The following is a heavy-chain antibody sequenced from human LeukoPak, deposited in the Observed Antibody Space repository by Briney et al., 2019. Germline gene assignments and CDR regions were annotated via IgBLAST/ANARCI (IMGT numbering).Heavy chain of an antibody. CDR1: GFTFRDYA. CDR2: VSGSGGST. V-gene: IGHV3-23*01. Sequence: GGSLRLSCAASGFTFRDYAMTWVRQAPGKGLEWVASVSGSGGSTYHADAVKGRFTISKDNSKNTLYFQMNSLRAEDTAVYYCAKGVLEWLPYYWGQGTLVTVSS. D-gene: IGHD3-3*01. CDR3: AKGVLEWLPYY. J-gene: IGHJ4*02.